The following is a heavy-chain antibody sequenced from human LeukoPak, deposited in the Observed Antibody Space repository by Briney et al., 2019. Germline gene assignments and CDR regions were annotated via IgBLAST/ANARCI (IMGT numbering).Heavy chain of an antibody. CDR2: IYPGDSDT. V-gene: IGHV5-51*01. J-gene: IGHJ4*02. D-gene: IGHD3-9*01. Sequence: ASVKVSCKGSGYSLTSYWIGWVRQMPGKGLEWMGIIYPGDSDTRYSPSFQGQVTISADKSISTAYLQWSSLKASDTAMYYCAITGYYMTFDYWGQGTLVTVSS. CDR3: AITGYYMTFDY. CDR1: GYSLTSYW.